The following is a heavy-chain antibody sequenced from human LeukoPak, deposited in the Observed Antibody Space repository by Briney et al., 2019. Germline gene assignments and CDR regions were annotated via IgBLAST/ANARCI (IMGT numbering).Heavy chain of an antibody. V-gene: IGHV3-23*01. CDR1: GFTFSIYA. CDR3: AKKKAHDSSGRSLSYYYYYMDV. D-gene: IGHD3-22*01. J-gene: IGHJ6*03. CDR2: ISGSGGST. Sequence: GGSLRLSCAASGFTFSIYAMSWVRQAPGKGLEWVSSISGSGGSTYYADSVKGRFSISRDNSKNTLYLRMNSLRAEDTAVYYCAKKKAHDSSGRSLSYYYYYMDVWGKGTTVTVSS.